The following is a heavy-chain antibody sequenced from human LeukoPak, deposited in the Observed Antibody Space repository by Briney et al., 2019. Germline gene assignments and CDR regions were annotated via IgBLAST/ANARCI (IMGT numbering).Heavy chain of an antibody. Sequence: GGSLTLSCAVSGFTVSSYEMNWVRQAPGKGLEWISYISISGTTIYADSVKGRFTISRDNAKNSLYMQMNSLRAEDTAVYYCARGGSSGYNYNAFDIWGQGTMVTGSS. V-gene: IGHV3-48*03. CDR1: GFTVSSYE. D-gene: IGHD3-22*01. J-gene: IGHJ3*02. CDR3: ARGGSSGYNYNAFDI. CDR2: ISISGTTI.